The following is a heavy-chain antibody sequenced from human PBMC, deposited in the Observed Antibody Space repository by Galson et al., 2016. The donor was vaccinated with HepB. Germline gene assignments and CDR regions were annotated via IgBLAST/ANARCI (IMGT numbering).Heavy chain of an antibody. CDR2: ISWNSGRI. J-gene: IGHJ4*02. CDR3: TTLSIATRDFDY. D-gene: IGHD6-6*01. Sequence: SLRLSCAASGFTFDAYDMFWVRQAPGKGPEWVAGISWNSGRIAYADSVKGRFTISRDNAKNSLYLRMNSLRAEDTASYYCTTLSIATRDFDYWGQGTLVTVSS. V-gene: IGHV3-9*01. CDR1: GFTFDAYD.